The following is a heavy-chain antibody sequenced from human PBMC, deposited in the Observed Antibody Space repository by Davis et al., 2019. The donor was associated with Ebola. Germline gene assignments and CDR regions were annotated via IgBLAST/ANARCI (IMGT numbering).Heavy chain of an antibody. J-gene: IGHJ4*02. CDR3: ATLPGYY. Sequence: HTGGSLRLSCAASGFTFGDYAMHWVRQAPGKGLVWVSCINRDGSTTTYADSVKGRFTISRDNAKNTLYLQMNNLRVEDTAVYYCATLPGYYWGQGTLVTVSS. CDR1: GFTFGDYA. V-gene: IGHV3-74*03. CDR2: INRDGSTT. D-gene: IGHD1-26*01.